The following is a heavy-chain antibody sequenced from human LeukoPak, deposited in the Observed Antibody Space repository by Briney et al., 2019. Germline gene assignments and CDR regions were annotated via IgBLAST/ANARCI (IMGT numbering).Heavy chain of an antibody. CDR2: ISGSGGST. CDR1: GLTFSSYA. CDR3: AKGPHRIAVAGTGGYMDV. J-gene: IGHJ6*03. D-gene: IGHD6-19*01. Sequence: GGSLRLSCAASGLTFSSYAMSWVRQAPGKGLEWVSAISGSGGSTYYADSVKGRFTISRDNSKNTLYLQMNSLRAEDTAVYYCAKGPHRIAVAGTGGYMDVWGKGTTVTVSS. V-gene: IGHV3-23*01.